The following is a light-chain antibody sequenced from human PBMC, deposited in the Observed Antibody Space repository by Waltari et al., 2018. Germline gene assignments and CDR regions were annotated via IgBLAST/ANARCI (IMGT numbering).Light chain of an antibody. Sequence: QLVVTQSPSASASLGASVKLTCTLSSGHSSNIIAWLQQQPDKGPRYLMKVNRDGSQSRGDELPVRFSGSSSGAGRHLTISSLQAEDEADYYCQTGGHGTWVFGGGTKLTVL. CDR2: VNRDGSQ. CDR3: QTGGHGTWV. V-gene: IGLV4-69*01. J-gene: IGLJ3*02. CDR1: SGHSSNI.